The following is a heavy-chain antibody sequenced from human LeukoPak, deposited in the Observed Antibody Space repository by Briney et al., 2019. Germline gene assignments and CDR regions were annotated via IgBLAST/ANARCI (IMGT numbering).Heavy chain of an antibody. Sequence: PGGSLRLSCDASGFTFSNYAMHWLRQAPGKGLEWVALISYDATITHYLDSVKGRFTISRDNSKNTLYLQMNSLRAEDTAVYYCARGPMVRTNLFDYWGQGTLVTVSS. CDR1: GFTFSNYA. CDR3: ARGPMVRTNLFDY. J-gene: IGHJ4*02. D-gene: IGHD3-10*01. V-gene: IGHV3-30*03. CDR2: ISYDATIT.